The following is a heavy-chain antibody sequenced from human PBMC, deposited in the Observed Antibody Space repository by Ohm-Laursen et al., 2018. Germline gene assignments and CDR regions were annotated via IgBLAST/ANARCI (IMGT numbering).Heavy chain of an antibody. CDR3: AGRNSAFDI. D-gene: IGHD1-26*01. CDR1: GGSITSGAYF. V-gene: IGHV4-31*03. J-gene: IGHJ3*02. Sequence: PSETLSLTCTVSGGSITSGAYFWSWSRQHPGKGLEWIGYIYYTGSTYYNPSLKNRITISLDTSKNHFSLKLGSVTAADTAAYYCAGRNSAFDIWGQGTMVTVSS. CDR2: IYYTGST.